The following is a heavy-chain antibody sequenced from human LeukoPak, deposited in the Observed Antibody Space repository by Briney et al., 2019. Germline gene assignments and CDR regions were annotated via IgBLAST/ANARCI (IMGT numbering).Heavy chain of an antibody. Sequence: SETLSLTCTVSGGSISSYYWSWIRQPPGKGLEWIGYIYYSGSTNYNPSLKSRVTTSVDTSKNQFSLKLSSVIAADTAVYYCAGSPLSYYYYMDVWGKGTTVTVSS. CDR1: GGSISSYY. CDR2: IYYSGST. V-gene: IGHV4-59*01. D-gene: IGHD6-19*01. J-gene: IGHJ6*03. CDR3: AGSPLSYYYYMDV.